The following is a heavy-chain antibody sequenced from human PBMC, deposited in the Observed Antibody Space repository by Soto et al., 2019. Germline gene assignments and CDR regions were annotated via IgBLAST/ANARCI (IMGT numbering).Heavy chain of an antibody. D-gene: IGHD2-21*02. CDR1: GFTFSSYA. J-gene: IGHJ4*02. CDR3: AREWVSEHIVVVTANLDY. Sequence: QVQLVESGGGVVQPGRSLRLSCAASGFTFSSYAMHWVRQAPGKGLEWVAVISYDGSNKYYADSVKGRFTISRDNSKNPLYLQMNSLRAEDTAVYYCAREWVSEHIVVVTANLDYWGQGTLVTVSS. CDR2: ISYDGSNK. V-gene: IGHV3-30-3*01.